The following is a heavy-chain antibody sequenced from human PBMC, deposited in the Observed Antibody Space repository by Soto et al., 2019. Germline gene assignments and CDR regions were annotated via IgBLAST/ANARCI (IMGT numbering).Heavy chain of an antibody. CDR3: ARGLTLWGIYYFDY. J-gene: IGHJ4*02. CDR1: GFTFSSYG. Sequence: QVQLVESGGGVVQPGRSLRLSCAAAGFTFSSYGMHWVRQAPGKGLEWVGVIWYDGSNKYYADSVKGRFTISRDNSKNPLYLQMNSLRAEDTAVYYCARGLTLWGIYYFDYWGQGTLVTVS. D-gene: IGHD3-16*01. V-gene: IGHV3-33*01. CDR2: IWYDGSNK.